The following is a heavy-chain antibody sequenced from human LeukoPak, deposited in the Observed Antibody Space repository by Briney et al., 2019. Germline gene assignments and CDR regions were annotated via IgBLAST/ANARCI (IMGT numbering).Heavy chain of an antibody. CDR2: ICYDRSNK. J-gene: IGHJ4*02. Sequence: PGSSLRLSCAASGFTFSSYGMHWVRQAPGKGLEWVAVICYDRSNKYYADSVNGRFTISRDNSKNTLYLQMNSLRAEDTAVYYCARERSSGWYCLDYWGQGTLVTVSS. V-gene: IGHV3-33*01. CDR1: GFTFSSYG. D-gene: IGHD6-19*01. CDR3: ARERSSGWYCLDY.